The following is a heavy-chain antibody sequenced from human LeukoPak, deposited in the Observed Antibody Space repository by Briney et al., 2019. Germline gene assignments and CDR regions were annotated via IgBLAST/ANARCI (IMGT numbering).Heavy chain of an antibody. V-gene: IGHV3-48*01. D-gene: IGHD6-13*01. J-gene: IGHJ6*03. CDR3: ARDPSSWYYYYMDV. Sequence: GGSLRLSCAASGFTFSSYSMNWVRQAPRKGLEWVSYISSSSSTIYYADSVKGRFTISRDNAKNSLYLQMNSLRAEDTAVYYCARDPSSWYYYYMDVWGKGTTVTVSS. CDR1: GFTFSSYS. CDR2: ISSSSSTI.